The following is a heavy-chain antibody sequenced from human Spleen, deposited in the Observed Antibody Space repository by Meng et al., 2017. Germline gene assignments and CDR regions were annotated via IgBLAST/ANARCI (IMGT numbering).Heavy chain of an antibody. CDR1: GYTFTRYW. V-gene: IGHV5-51*01. Sequence: KVSCKGSGYTFTRYWIGWVRQMPGKGLEWMGVIYPDYSDTRYSPSFEGQVTISADKSISTAYLQWSSLKASDTAMYYCARRSGYDYGYYFDYWGQGTLVTVSS. CDR3: ARRSGYDYGYYFDY. D-gene: IGHD5-12*01. CDR2: IYPDYSDT. J-gene: IGHJ4*02.